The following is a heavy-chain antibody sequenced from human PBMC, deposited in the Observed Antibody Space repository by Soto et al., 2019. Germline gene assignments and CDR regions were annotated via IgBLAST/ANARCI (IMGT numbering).Heavy chain of an antibody. CDR1: GGSISSGGYS. Sequence: QLQLQESGSGLVKPSQTLSLTCAVSGGSISSGGYSWSWIRQPPGKGLEWIGYIYHSGSTYYNPSLKSRVTISVDRSKNPFSLQLSSVTDADKDVYYGALGGWVAAGAFDPWGQGTLVTVSS. CDR2: IYHSGST. V-gene: IGHV4-30-2*01. J-gene: IGHJ5*02. CDR3: ALGGWVAAGAFDP. D-gene: IGHD6-13*01.